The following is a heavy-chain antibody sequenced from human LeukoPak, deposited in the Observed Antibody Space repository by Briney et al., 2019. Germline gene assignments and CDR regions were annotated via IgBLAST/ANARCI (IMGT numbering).Heavy chain of an antibody. D-gene: IGHD6-19*01. Sequence: GGSLRLSSAASGFTFSSYEMNWVRQAPGKGLEWVSYISSSGSTIYYADSVKGRFTISRDNAKNSLYLQMNSLRAEDTAVYFCARYNSAWKTDDYWGQGTLVTVSS. V-gene: IGHV3-48*03. CDR2: ISSSGSTI. CDR3: ARYNSAWKTDDY. CDR1: GFTFSSYE. J-gene: IGHJ4*02.